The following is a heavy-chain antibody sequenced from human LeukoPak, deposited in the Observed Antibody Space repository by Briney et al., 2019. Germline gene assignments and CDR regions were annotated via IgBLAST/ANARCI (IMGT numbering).Heavy chain of an antibody. J-gene: IGHJ4*02. V-gene: IGHV3-21*01. Sequence: PGGSLRLSCAASGFSFSVYDMNWVRQAPGKGLEWVSFISSSSSYIYYADSVKGRFTISRDNAKNSLYLQMNSLRAEDTAVYYCARDLRSSGYYAFDYWGQGTLVTVSS. D-gene: IGHD3-22*01. CDR1: GFSFSVYD. CDR3: ARDLRSSGYYAFDY. CDR2: ISSSSSYI.